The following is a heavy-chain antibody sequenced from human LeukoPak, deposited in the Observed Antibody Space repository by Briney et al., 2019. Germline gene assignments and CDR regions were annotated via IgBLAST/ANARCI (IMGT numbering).Heavy chain of an antibody. CDR3: AKQYYYDSSGSDY. J-gene: IGHJ4*02. CDR2: ISGSGGST. Sequence: PGGSLRLSCAASGFTFSSYAMSWVRQAPGKGLEWVSAISGSGGSTYYADSVKGRFTISRDNSKNTLHLQMNSLRAEDTAVYYCAKQYYYDSSGSDYWGQGTLVTVSS. D-gene: IGHD3-22*01. CDR1: GFTFSSYA. V-gene: IGHV3-23*01.